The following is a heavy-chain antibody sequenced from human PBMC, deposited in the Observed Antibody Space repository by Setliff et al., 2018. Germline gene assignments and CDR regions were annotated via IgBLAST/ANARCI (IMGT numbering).Heavy chain of an antibody. CDR2: SRNKNQGYSK. V-gene: IGHV3-72*01. D-gene: IGHD3-16*01. Sequence: GGSLRLSCALSGFIFSEHHIDWVRQSPGKGLEWVGRSRNKNQGYSKVYAASVKGRFTISRDASENSVYLQMGSLRTGDTAVYYCARGPSLGAAANWFDPWGQGTLVTVSS. CDR1: GFIFSEHH. CDR3: ARGPSLGAAANWFDP. J-gene: IGHJ5*02.